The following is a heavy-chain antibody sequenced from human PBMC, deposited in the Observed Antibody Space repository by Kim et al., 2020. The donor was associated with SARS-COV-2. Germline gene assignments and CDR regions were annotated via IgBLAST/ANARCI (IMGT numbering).Heavy chain of an antibody. D-gene: IGHD3-16*01. CDR2: T. Sequence: TDYAQKFPGRVTMTRNTSISTAYMELSSLRSEDTAVYYCARGGLDDAFDIWGQGTMVTVSS. V-gene: IGHV1-8*01. CDR3: ARGGLDDAFDI. J-gene: IGHJ3*02.